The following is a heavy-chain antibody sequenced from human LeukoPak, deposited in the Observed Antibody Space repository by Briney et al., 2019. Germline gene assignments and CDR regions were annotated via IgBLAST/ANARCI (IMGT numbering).Heavy chain of an antibody. D-gene: IGHD2-15*01. CDR2: LSYDGTNK. Sequence: PGSSLRLSCSVSGFTLSSYSIHWVRQAPGKGLEWVASLSYDGTNKYFADSVKGRFAISRDISQNTLYLQLNNLPAEDTAMYYCTRVRLPSRISLPHFDYWGQGTLVTVSS. J-gene: IGHJ4*02. CDR1: GFTLSSYS. V-gene: IGHV3-30*01. CDR3: TRVRLPSRISLPHFDY.